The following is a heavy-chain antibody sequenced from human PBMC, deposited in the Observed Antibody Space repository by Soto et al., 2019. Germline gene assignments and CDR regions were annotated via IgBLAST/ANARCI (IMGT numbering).Heavy chain of an antibody. Sequence: ASVKVSCKVSGYTLTELSMHWVLQAPGKGLEWMGGFGPEDGETIYAQKFQGRVTMTEDTSTDTAYMELSSLRSEDTAVYYCARSRGIAAAGTEFDPWGQGTLVTVSS. CDR1: GYTLTELS. V-gene: IGHV1-24*01. J-gene: IGHJ5*02. CDR3: ARSRGIAAAGTEFDP. CDR2: FGPEDGET. D-gene: IGHD6-13*01.